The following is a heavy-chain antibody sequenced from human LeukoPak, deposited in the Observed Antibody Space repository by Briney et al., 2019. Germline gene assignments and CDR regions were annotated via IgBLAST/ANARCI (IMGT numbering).Heavy chain of an antibody. V-gene: IGHV4-39*01. CDR1: GGSISSSSYY. Sequence: SETLSLTCTVSGGSISSSSYYWGWIRQPPGKGLEGIGSIYYSGSTYYNPSLKSLVTISVATSNTQFSLKLSSVTAADTAVYYCSRQTGGGFDYWGQGTLVTVSS. CDR3: SRQTGGGFDY. CDR2: IYYSGST. J-gene: IGHJ4*02. D-gene: IGHD3-16*01.